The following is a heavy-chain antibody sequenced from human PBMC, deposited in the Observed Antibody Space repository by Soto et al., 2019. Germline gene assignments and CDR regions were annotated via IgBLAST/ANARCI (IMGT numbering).Heavy chain of an antibody. CDR3: VRDVGYLAAGSCYAKWGS. V-gene: IGHV4-30-4*08. D-gene: IGHD1-26*01. J-gene: IGHJ5*02. Sequence: SETLSLTCTVSGASFSSDDYFWGWIRQPPGKGLEWIGFIYYSGPSYNPSLKSRVTMSIDTSRNQFSLRLTSVTAVDTAVYYCVRDVGYLAAGSCYAKWGSWGQGTLVTVSS. CDR2: IYYSGP. CDR1: GASFSSDDYF.